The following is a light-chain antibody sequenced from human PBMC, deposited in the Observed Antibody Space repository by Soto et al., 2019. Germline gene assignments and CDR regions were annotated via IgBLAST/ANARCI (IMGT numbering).Light chain of an antibody. J-gene: IGKJ2*01. CDR1: QSVSSK. CDR3: QQYNNWPHT. CDR2: GVS. V-gene: IGKV3-15*01. Sequence: EILMTQSPATLSASPVERATLSCRASQSVSSKLAWFQQKPGQAPSLLIYGVSTRATGVPVRFSGSGSGTEFTLTINSLQSEDFAVYYCQQYNNWPHTFGQGTK.